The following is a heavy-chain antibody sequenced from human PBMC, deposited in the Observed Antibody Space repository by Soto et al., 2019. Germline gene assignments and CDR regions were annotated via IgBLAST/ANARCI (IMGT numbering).Heavy chain of an antibody. D-gene: IGHD2-2*03. V-gene: IGHV4-34*01. CDR3: ARGRGYCSSTSCLRYYYYYYYMDV. CDR1: GGSFSGYY. CDR2: INHSGST. J-gene: IGHJ6*03. Sequence: PSETLSLTCAVYGGSFSGYYWSWIRQPPGKGLEWIGEINHSGSTNYNPSLKSRVTISVDTSKNQFSLKLSSVTAADTAVYYCARGRGYCSSTSCLRYYYYYYYMDVWGKGTTVTVSS.